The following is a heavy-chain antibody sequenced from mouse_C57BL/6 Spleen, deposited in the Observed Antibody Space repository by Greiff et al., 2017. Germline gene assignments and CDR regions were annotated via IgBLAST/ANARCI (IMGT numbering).Heavy chain of an antibody. V-gene: IGHV3-8*01. Sequence: EVKLVESGPGLAKPSQTLSLTCSVTGYSITSDYWNWIRKFPGNKLEYMGYISYSGSTYYNPSLKSRISITRDTSKNQYYLQLKSVTTEDTATYYCARWITTHYYAMDYWGQGTSVTVSS. CDR3: ARWITTHYYAMDY. CDR2: ISYSGST. J-gene: IGHJ4*01. CDR1: GYSITSDY. D-gene: IGHD2-4*01.